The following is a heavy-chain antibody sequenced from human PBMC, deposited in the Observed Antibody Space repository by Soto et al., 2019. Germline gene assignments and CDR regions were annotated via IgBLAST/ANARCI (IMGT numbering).Heavy chain of an antibody. CDR2: IYWDDDK. D-gene: IGHD1-1*01. CDR1: GFSLSTSGVG. Sequence: QITVKESGPKLVKPSQTLTLTCAFSGFSLSTSGVGVGWVRQPPGKAPEWLALIYWDDDKRYRPSLKSRHSITKDTSKDQVVFTMTNMDPVDTATYYFVHQDWNNNNSYVDLWGRGTLVTVSS. CDR3: VHQDWNNNNSYVDL. V-gene: IGHV2-5*02. J-gene: IGHJ2*01.